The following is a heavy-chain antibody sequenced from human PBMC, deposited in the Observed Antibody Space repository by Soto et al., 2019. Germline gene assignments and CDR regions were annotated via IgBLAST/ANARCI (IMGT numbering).Heavy chain of an antibody. Sequence: GASVQFSCKAAEGTFSNYAISWVRQARGQGVAWMGGIIPIFGTANYGQKFQGRVTISADESTSTVYMALNSLRAEDTAVYYCAKGREWVSSPTFDYWGQGTLVTVSS. J-gene: IGHJ4*02. CDR3: AKGREWVSSPTFDY. V-gene: IGHV1-69*13. CDR2: IIPIFGTA. D-gene: IGHD3-3*01. CDR1: EGTFSNYA.